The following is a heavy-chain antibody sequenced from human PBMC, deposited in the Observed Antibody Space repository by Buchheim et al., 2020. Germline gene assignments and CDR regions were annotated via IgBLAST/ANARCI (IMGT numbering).Heavy chain of an antibody. J-gene: IGHJ1*01. V-gene: IGHV3-7*01. CDR1: GFTFSSYW. Sequence: EVQLVESGGGLVQPGGSLRLSCAASGFTFSSYWMSWVRQAPGKGLEWVANIKQDGSEKYYVDSVKGRFTISRDNAKNSLYLQMNSLRAEDTAVYYCARVYSREQQLVLLEYFQHWGQGTL. CDR2: IKQDGSEK. D-gene: IGHD6-13*01. CDR3: ARVYSREQQLVLLEYFQH.